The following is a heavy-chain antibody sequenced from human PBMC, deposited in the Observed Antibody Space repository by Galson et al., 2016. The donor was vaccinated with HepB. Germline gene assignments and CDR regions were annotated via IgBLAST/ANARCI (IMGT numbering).Heavy chain of an antibody. Sequence: SETLSLTCIVSGDSISGTEHYWGWIRQSPGRGLEWIGSIYYSGSTYYNPSLESRVTISVDTSKNHFSLRLSSVTAADTAVYYCATGISVAGKYDYYYMDVWGKGTPVTVSS. CDR3: ATGISVAGKYDYYYMDV. J-gene: IGHJ6*03. V-gene: IGHV4-39*02. CDR2: IYYSGST. CDR1: GDSISGTEHY. D-gene: IGHD6-19*01.